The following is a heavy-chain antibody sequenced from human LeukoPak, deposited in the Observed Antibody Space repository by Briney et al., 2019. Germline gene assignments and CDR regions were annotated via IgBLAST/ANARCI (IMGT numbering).Heavy chain of an antibody. V-gene: IGHV1-8*03. D-gene: IGHD3-3*01. CDR2: MNPNSGNT. CDR3: ARVYYDFWSGPGFDY. CDR1: GYTITSYD. Sequence: ASVKVSCKASGYTITSYDVNWVRQATGQGLEWMGWMNPNSGNTGYAQKFQGRVTITRNTSISTAYMELSSLRSDDTAVYYCARVYYDFWSGPGFDYWGQGTLVTVSS. J-gene: IGHJ4*02.